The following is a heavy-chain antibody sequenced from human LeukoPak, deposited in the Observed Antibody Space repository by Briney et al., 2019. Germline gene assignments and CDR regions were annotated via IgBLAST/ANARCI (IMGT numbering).Heavy chain of an antibody. CDR2: ISYDGSNK. V-gene: IGHV3-30*04. J-gene: IGHJ4*02. CDR1: GFTFSSYA. CDR3: ARDLEKIEAAAGLHFVY. Sequence: GGSLRLSCAASGFTFSSYAMHWVRQAPGKGLEWVAVISYDGSNKYYADSVKGRFTISRDNSKNTLYLQMNSLRAEDTAVYYCARDLEKIEAAAGLHFVYWGQGTLVTVSS. D-gene: IGHD6-13*01.